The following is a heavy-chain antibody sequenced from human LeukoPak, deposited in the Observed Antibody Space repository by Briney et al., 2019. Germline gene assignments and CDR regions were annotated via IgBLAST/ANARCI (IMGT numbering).Heavy chain of an antibody. J-gene: IGHJ4*02. CDR2: TSYYGNNK. CDR1: GITFSSFA. Sequence: AGGSLRLSCAASGITFSSFAMHWVRQAPGKGLEWLAVTSYYGNNKYYADSVKGRFTISRDNSKNTPYLQMNSLRAEDTAVYYCTRDYGDYVFDYWGQGTLVTVSS. V-gene: IGHV3-30-3*01. CDR3: TRDYGDYVFDY. D-gene: IGHD4-17*01.